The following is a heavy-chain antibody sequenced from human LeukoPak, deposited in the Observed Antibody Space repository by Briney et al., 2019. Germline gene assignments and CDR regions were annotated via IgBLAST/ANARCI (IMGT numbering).Heavy chain of an antibody. V-gene: IGHV1-69*04. CDR1: GGTFSSYA. J-gene: IGHJ5*02. CDR3: ARDSEDCSGGSCYSDWFDP. Sequence: ASVKVSCKASGGTFSSYAISWVRQAPGQGLEWMGRIIPILGIANYAQKFQGRVTITADKSTSTAYMELSSLRSEDTAVYYCARDSEDCSGGSCYSDWFDPWGQGTLVTVSS. D-gene: IGHD2-15*01. CDR2: IIPILGIA.